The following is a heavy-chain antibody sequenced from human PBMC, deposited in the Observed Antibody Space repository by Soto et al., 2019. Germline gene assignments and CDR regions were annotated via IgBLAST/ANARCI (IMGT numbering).Heavy chain of an antibody. CDR1: GGTFSSYT. V-gene: IGHV1-69*02. J-gene: IGHJ3*02. CDR3: ARSGTPQTYRDYVADEVDAFDI. Sequence: QVQLVQSGAEVKKPGSSVKVSSKASGGTFSSYTISWVRQAPGQGLEWMGRIIRILGIANYAQKFQGRVTITADKSTSTAYMELSSLRSVDTAVYYCARSGTPQTYRDYVADEVDAFDIWGQGPMVTVSS. CDR2: IIRILGIA. D-gene: IGHD4-17*01.